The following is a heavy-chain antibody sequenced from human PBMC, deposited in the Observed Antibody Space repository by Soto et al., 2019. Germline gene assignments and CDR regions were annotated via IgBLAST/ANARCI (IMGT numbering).Heavy chain of an antibody. V-gene: IGHV4-30-2*01. CDR1: GGSISSGGYS. D-gene: IGHD4-17*01. CDR3: ARGQTTVTTFDY. J-gene: IGHJ4*02. CDR2: IYHSGST. Sequence: SETLSLTCAVSGGSISSGGYSWSWIRQPPGKGLEWIGYIYHSGSTYYNPSLKSRVTISVDRSKNQLCLKLTSATAADTAVYYCARGQTTVTTFDYWGRGTLVT.